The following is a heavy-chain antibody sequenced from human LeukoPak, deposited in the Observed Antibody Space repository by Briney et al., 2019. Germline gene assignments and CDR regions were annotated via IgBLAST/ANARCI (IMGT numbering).Heavy chain of an antibody. CDR3: AREAKQQLVRNGMDV. Sequence: KTSETLSLTCAVYGGSFSGYYWSWIRQPPGKGLEWIGEINHSGSTNYNPSLKSRVTISVDTSKNQFSLKLSSVTAADTAVYYCAREAKQQLVRNGMDVWGQGTTVTVSS. D-gene: IGHD6-13*01. V-gene: IGHV4-34*01. CDR1: GGSFSGYY. J-gene: IGHJ6*02. CDR2: INHSGST.